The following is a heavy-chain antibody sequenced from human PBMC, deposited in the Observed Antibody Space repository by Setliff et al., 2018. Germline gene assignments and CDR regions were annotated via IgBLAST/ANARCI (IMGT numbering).Heavy chain of an antibody. V-gene: IGHV3-48*01. CDR2: ISGSGSTI. J-gene: IGHJ5*02. CDR3: ARLRAPGSHGLDP. CDR1: GFTFSSYS. Sequence: PGGSLRLSCAASGFTFSSYSMNWVRQAPGKGLEWVSYISGSGSTIYYADSVKGRLTISRDNAKTSLYLQMNSLRADDTAVYYCARLRAPGSHGLDPWGQGTLVTVSS. D-gene: IGHD3-10*01.